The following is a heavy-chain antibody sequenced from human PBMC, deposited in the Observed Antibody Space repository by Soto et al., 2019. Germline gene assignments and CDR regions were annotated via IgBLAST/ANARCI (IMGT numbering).Heavy chain of an antibody. Sequence: SETLSLTCTVSGGSVRGGYYYWSWIRQPPGKGLEWIGYIDYSGGTNYNPSLKSRVTMSIDTSKNQFSLKLSSVTAADTAVYYCARGSARALPLHTIFDFWGQGTMVIVSS. J-gene: IGHJ4*02. D-gene: IGHD2-15*01. CDR1: GGSVRGGYYY. V-gene: IGHV4-61*01. CDR2: IDYSGGT. CDR3: ARGSARALPLHTIFDF.